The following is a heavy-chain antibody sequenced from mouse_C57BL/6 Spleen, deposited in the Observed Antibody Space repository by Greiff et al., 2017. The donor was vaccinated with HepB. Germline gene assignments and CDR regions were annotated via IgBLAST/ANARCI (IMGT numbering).Heavy chain of an antibody. D-gene: IGHD1-1*01. V-gene: IGHV1-9*01. CDR2: ILPGSGST. CDR1: GYTFTGYW. Sequence: VQLQQSGAELMKPGASVKLSCKATGYTFTGYWIEWVKQRPGHGLEWIGEILPGSGSTNYHEKFKGKVTFTADTSSNTTYMQLSSLTTEDSAIYYCARAPYYGSRYWFAYWGQGTLVTVSA. CDR3: ARAPYYGSRYWFAY. J-gene: IGHJ3*01.